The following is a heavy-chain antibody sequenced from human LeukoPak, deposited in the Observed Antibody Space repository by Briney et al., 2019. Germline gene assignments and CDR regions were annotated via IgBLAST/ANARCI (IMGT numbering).Heavy chain of an antibody. J-gene: IGHJ4*02. D-gene: IGHD6-19*01. Sequence: SETLSLTCTVSGGSISDNNYYWGWIRQPPGKGLEWIGSIYYTGNTFHNPSLKSRVTISVDTSKNQFSLDLSSVTAADTAVCYCVGHPAGRAVAGSYWGQGTLVTVSS. CDR1: GGSISDNNYY. CDR3: VGHPAGRAVAGSY. V-gene: IGHV4-39*01. CDR2: IYYTGNT.